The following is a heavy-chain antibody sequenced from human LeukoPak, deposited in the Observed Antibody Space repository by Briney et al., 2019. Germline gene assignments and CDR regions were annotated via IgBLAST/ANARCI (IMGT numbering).Heavy chain of an antibody. D-gene: IGHD3-22*01. CDR1: GYTFTSYE. V-gene: IGHV1-8*01. J-gene: IGHJ4*02. Sequence: ASVKVSCKASGYTFTSYEINWVRQASGQGLEWMGWMNPDSGDTAYAQKFQGRITMTRGTSISTAYMELSSLRSEDTAVYYCARGLGTYDSSEHTWPMISFWGQGTLVTVSS. CDR3: ARGLGTYDSSEHTWPMISF. CDR2: MNPDSGDT.